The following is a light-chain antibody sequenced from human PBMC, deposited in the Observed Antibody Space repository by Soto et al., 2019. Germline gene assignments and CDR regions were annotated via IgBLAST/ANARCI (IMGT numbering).Light chain of an antibody. Sequence: QSVLAQPASVSGSPGQSIAMSCTGTSSDVGTHNFVSWYQQHPGKAPKLIIYDVSNRPSGVSDRFFGSKSGNTASLTIFWLQAEDEADYYCSSFTTTNTYVFGTGTKVTVL. CDR1: SSDVGTHNF. CDR2: DVS. CDR3: SSFTTTNTYV. V-gene: IGLV2-14*03. J-gene: IGLJ1*01.